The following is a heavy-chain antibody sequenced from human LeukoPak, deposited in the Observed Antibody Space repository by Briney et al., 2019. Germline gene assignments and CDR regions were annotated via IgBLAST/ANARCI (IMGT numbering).Heavy chain of an antibody. D-gene: IGHD3-10*01. CDR3: AKGGGMVRGVPFMDV. CDR1: GFTFSSYG. Sequence: GGSLRLSCAASGFTFSSYGVHWVRQAPGKGLEWVAVISYDGSNKYYADSVKGRFTISRDNSKNTLYLQMNSLRAEDTAVYYCAKGGGMVRGVPFMDVWGQGTTVTVSS. J-gene: IGHJ6*02. CDR2: ISYDGSNK. V-gene: IGHV3-30*18.